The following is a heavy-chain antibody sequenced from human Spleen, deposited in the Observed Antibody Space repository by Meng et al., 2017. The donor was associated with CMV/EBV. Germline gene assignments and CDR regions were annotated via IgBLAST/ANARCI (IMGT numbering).Heavy chain of an antibody. CDR3: ARHRADS. CDR2: ISSSSSYI. J-gene: IGHJ4*02. V-gene: IGHV3-21*01. Sequence: GESLKISCAASGFTFSSYSMNWVRQAPGKGLEWVSSISSSSSYIYYADTVKGRFTISRDNAKNSLYLQMNSLRAEDTAVYYCARHRADSWGQGTLVTVSS. CDR1: GFTFSSYS.